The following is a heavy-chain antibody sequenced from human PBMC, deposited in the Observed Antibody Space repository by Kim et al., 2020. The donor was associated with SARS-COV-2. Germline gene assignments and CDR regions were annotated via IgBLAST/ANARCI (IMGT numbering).Heavy chain of an antibody. CDR2: INHSGST. CDR3: ARGPSFQYYYYGMDV. CDR1: GGSFSGYY. V-gene: IGHV4-34*01. Sequence: SETLSLTCAVYGGSFSGYYWSWIRQPPGKGLEWIGEINHSGSTNYNPSLKSRVTISVDTSKNQFSLKLSSVTAADTAVYYCARGPSFQYYYYGMDVWGQGTTVTVSS. J-gene: IGHJ6*02.